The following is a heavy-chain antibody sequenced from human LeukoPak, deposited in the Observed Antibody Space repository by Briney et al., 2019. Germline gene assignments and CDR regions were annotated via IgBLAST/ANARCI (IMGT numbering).Heavy chain of an antibody. CDR3: AKVSLQYYYDSSGYRRGAYYYGMDV. J-gene: IGHJ6*02. CDR2: ISGSGGST. Sequence: SGGSLRLSCAASGFTFSSYAMRWVRQAPGKGLEWVSGISGSGGSTSYADSVKGRFTVSRDNSKNTLYLQMSSLRAEDTAVYYCAKVSLQYYYDSSGYRRGAYYYGMDVWGQGTTVTVSS. D-gene: IGHD3-22*01. CDR1: GFTFSSYA. V-gene: IGHV3-23*01.